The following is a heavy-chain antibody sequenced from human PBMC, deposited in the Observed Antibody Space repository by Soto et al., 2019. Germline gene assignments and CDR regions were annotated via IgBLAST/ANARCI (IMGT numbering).Heavy chain of an antibody. V-gene: IGHV4-39*01. D-gene: IGHD6-19*01. Sequence: QLQLQESGPGLVKPSETLSLTCTVSGGSISSSSYYWGWIRQPPGKGLEWIGSIYYSGSTYYNPSLKSRVTISVATSKNQFSLKLSSVTAADTAVYYCARTIAVAGRKVDYWGQGTLVTVSS. CDR3: ARTIAVAGRKVDY. CDR1: GGSISSSSYY. CDR2: IYYSGST. J-gene: IGHJ4*02.